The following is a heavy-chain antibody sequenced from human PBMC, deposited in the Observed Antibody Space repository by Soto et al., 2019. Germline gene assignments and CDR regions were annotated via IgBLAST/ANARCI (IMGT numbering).Heavy chain of an antibody. Sequence: SQTLSLTCAISGDSVSSNSAAWNWIRQSPSRGLEWLGRTYYRSKWYKDYAVSVKSRITINPDTSKNQFTLQLNSVTPEDTAVYYCARGDSSGWYRGGFDYWGQGNLVTVSS. CDR2: TYYRSKWYK. J-gene: IGHJ4*02. V-gene: IGHV6-1*01. CDR1: GDSVSSNSAA. CDR3: ARGDSSGWYRGGFDY. D-gene: IGHD6-19*01.